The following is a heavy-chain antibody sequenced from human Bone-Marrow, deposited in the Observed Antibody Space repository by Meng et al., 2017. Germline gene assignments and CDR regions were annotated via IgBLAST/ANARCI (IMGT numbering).Heavy chain of an antibody. CDR3: ARVWAAMVIGSNYYGMDV. J-gene: IGHJ6*02. CDR2: INPKSGDT. D-gene: IGHD5-18*01. CDR1: GYNFPDYY. V-gene: IGHV1-2*06. Sequence: ASVKVSCKPSGYNFPDYYIHWVRRAPGQGLEWMGRINPKSGDTHYAQKFQARVTMTGDTSISTAYMELSGLRSDDTAMYYCARVWAAMVIGSNYYGMDVWGQGTTVTVSS.